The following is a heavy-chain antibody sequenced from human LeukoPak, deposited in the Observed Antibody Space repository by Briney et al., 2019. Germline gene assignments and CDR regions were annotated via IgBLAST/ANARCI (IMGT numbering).Heavy chain of an antibody. V-gene: IGHV4-59*11. CDR2: IYYSGST. D-gene: IGHD3-3*01. CDR3: ARSPEDFCSGYVSWYRYYYYMDV. CDR1: GGFISSHY. Sequence: SETLSLTFTVSGGFISSHYWSWIRQPPGKGLEWIGYIYYSGSTNYNPSLNSRVTISVDTSKNQFSLKLSSVTADYTAVYYCARSPEDFCSGYVSWYRYYYYMDVWGKGTMVTVSS. J-gene: IGHJ6*03.